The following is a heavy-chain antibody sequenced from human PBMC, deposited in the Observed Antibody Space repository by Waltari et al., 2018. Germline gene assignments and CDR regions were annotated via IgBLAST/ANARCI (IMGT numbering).Heavy chain of an antibody. Sequence: QVQLVESGGGVVQPGRSLRLSCEASEFTFSSYAMHWVRHAPGKGLEWVAVISYNGRNIYYVNSVKGRFTISRDNSKKTLYMQINCLSAEDTAVYYCARDYCDRTNCHGMDVWGQGTTVTVSS. V-gene: IGHV3-30*04. CDR1: EFTFSSYA. CDR2: ISYNGRNI. D-gene: IGHD3-22*01. CDR3: ARDYCDRTNCHGMDV. J-gene: IGHJ6*02.